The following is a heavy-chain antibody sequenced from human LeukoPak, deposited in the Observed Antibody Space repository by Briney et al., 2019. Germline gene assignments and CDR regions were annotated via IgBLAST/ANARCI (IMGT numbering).Heavy chain of an antibody. Sequence: GGSLRLSCAASGFTFSFYWMHWVRQAPGKGLVWVSRINSDGSDTTYADSVQGRFTISRDNAKNTLYLQMNSLRADDTAVYYCARVGCGGDCSFDHWGQGTLVTASS. CDR2: INSDGSDT. V-gene: IGHV3-74*01. J-gene: IGHJ4*02. CDR1: GFTFSFYW. D-gene: IGHD2-21*02. CDR3: ARVGCGGDCSFDH.